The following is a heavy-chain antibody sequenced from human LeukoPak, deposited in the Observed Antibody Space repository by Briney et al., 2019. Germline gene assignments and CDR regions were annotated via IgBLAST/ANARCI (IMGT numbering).Heavy chain of an antibody. J-gene: IGHJ5*02. Sequence: SETLSLTCTVSGGSISSGSYYWSWIRQPAGKGLEWIGRIYTSGSTSYNPSLKSRVTISVDTSKNQFSLKLSSVTAADTAVYYCAREYYYDSSGYYYDWFDPWAREPWSPSPQ. D-gene: IGHD3-22*01. CDR3: AREYYYDSSGYYYDWFDP. CDR1: GGSISSGSYY. V-gene: IGHV4-61*02. CDR2: IYTSGST.